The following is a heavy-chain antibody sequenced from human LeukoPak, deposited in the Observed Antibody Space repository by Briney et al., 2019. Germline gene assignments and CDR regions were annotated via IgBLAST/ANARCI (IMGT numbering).Heavy chain of an antibody. CDR1: GFTFSSYA. Sequence: PGGSLRLSCAACGFTFSSYAMSWVRQAPGKGLEWVSAISGSGGSTYYADSVKGRFTISRDNSKNTLYLQMNSLRAEDTAVYYCAKDYYDSSGYYVYYYFDYWGQGTLVTVSS. J-gene: IGHJ4*02. D-gene: IGHD3-22*01. CDR3: AKDYYDSSGYYVYYYFDY. V-gene: IGHV3-23*01. CDR2: ISGSGGST.